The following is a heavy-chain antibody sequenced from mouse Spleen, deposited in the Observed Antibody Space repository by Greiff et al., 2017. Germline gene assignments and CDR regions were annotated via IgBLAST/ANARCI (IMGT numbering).Heavy chain of an antibody. D-gene: IGHD1-1*01. CDR3: TRNDGSSYDYAMDY. CDR1: GYTFTSYW. J-gene: IGHJ4*01. V-gene: IGHV1S22*01. CDR2: ICPGSGST. Sequence: LQQPGSGLVRPGASVKLSCKASGYTFTSYWMHWVQQRHGQGLEWLGNICPGSGSTNYDEKFKSKGTLTVDTSSNTAYMHLSSLTSEDSAVYYCTRNDGSSYDYAMDYWGQGTSVTVSS.